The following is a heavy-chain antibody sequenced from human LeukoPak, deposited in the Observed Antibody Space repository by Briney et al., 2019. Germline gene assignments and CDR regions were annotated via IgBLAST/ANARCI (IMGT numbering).Heavy chain of an antibody. D-gene: IGHD2-15*01. CDR2: MSPNNGNT. J-gene: IGHJ5*02. CDR1: GYTFTNYD. CDR3: ARDHVVGLAPFDP. Sequence: GASVKVSCKTSGYTFTNYDINWVRQATGQGLEWMGWMSPNNGNTGYAQKFQGRVTITMDTSASTAYMELSSLRSEDTAVYYCARDHVVGLAPFDPWGQGTLVTVSS. V-gene: IGHV1-8*01.